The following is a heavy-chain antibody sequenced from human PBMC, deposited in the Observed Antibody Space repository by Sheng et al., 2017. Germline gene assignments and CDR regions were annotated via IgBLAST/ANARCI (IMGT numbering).Heavy chain of an antibody. D-gene: IGHD6-19*01. CDR3: ARFLEGWHGMDV. CDR1: GGSISSYY. CDR2: IYYSGST. J-gene: IGHJ6*02. V-gene: IGHV4-59*01. Sequence: QVQLQESGPGLVKPSETLSLTCTVSGGSISSYYWSWIRQPPGKGLEWIGYIYYSGSTNYNPSLKSRVTISVDTSKNQFSLKLSSVTAADTVVYYCARFLEGWHGMDVWGQGTTVTVSS.